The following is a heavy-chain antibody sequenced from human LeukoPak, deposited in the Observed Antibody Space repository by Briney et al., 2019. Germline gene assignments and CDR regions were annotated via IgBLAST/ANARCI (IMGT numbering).Heavy chain of an antibody. CDR2: ISAYNGNT. J-gene: IGHJ4*02. CDR3: AIDNRYYDYVWWCYLYFVY. CDR1: GYTFTRYG. Sequence: ASVKVSCKASGYTFTRYGMSWVGQAPGKGLEWMGWISAYNGNTNYAQKLQGRVTMTTDTSTSTAYMELRSLRSDDTAVYYCAIDNRYYDYVWWCYLYFVYWGQGTLVTVSS. V-gene: IGHV1-18*01. D-gene: IGHD3-16*02.